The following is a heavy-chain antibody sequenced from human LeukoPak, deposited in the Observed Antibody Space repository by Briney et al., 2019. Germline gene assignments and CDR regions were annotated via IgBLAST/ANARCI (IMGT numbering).Heavy chain of an antibody. CDR1: GYTFTAGYY. J-gene: IGHJ4*02. CDR2: INPKSGGT. CDR3: ARVYLGYCSAGSCYSASDY. D-gene: IGHD2-15*01. Sequence: GASVKVSCKASGYTFTAGYYIHWVRQAPGQGLEWMGWINPKSGGTNYAQKFQGRVTMTRDTSISTGYVELSRLRSDDTAVYYCARVYLGYCSAGSCYSASDYWGQGTLVTVSS. V-gene: IGHV1-2*02.